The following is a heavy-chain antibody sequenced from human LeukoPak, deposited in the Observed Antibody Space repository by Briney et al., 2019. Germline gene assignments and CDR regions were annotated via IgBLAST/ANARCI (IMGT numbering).Heavy chain of an antibody. CDR3: AKDLERFGELLQFDY. D-gene: IGHD3-10*01. CDR1: GFTFSSYG. Sequence: GGSLRLSCAASGFTFSSYGMHWVRQAPGKGLEWVAFIRYDGSNKYYADSVKGRFTISRDNSKNTLYLQMNSLRAEDTAVYYCAKDLERFGELLQFDYWGQGTLATVSS. V-gene: IGHV3-30*02. CDR2: IRYDGSNK. J-gene: IGHJ4*02.